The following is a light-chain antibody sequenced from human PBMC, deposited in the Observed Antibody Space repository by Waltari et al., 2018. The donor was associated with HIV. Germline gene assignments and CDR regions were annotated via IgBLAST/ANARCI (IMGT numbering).Light chain of an antibody. Sequence: LSVSPGETATLSCRASQSVSSNLAWYQQQPGQAPRLLIYGASTRATGIPARFSGSGSGTEFTLTISSLQSEDFAVDYCQQYKNWPPDTFGQGTKLEIK. CDR1: QSVSSN. CDR2: GAS. J-gene: IGKJ2*01. CDR3: QQYKNWPPDT. V-gene: IGKV3-15*01.